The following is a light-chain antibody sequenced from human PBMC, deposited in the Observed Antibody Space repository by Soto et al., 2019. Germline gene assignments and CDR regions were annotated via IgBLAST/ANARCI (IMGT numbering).Light chain of an antibody. CDR2: EVT. CDR3: VSFTTSRSYV. CDR1: SSDVGDYEY. J-gene: IGLJ1*01. V-gene: IGLV2-14*01. Sequence: QSVLTQPASVSGSLGQSITISCTGSSSDVGDYEYVSWYQQHPDKAPKLIIYEVTNRPSGVSNRFSGSKSGNTASLTISGLQAEDEADYYCVSFTTSRSYVFGTGTKVTVL.